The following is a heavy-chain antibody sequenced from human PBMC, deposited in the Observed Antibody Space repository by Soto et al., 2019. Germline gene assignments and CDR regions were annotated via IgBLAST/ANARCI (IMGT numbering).Heavy chain of an antibody. V-gene: IGHV4-39*01. J-gene: IGHJ5*02. CDR2: IYYSGST. CDR3: ARGGGYYDILTGYYSHANWFDP. Sequence: PSETLSLTCTVSGGSISSSSYYWGWIRQPPGKGLEWIGSIYYSGSTYYNPSLKSRVTISVDTSKNQFSLKLSSVTAADTAVYYCARGGGYYDILTGYYSHANWFDPWGQGTLVTVSS. CDR1: GGSISSSSYY. D-gene: IGHD3-9*01.